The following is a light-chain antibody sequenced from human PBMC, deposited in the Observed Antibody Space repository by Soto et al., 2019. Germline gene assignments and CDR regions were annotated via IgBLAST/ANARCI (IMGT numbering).Light chain of an antibody. CDR1: SSDVGGYNY. V-gene: IGLV2-14*01. CDR3: SSDTSSSTTVV. CDR2: EVS. J-gene: IGLJ2*01. Sequence: QSVLTQPASVSGSPGQSITISCTGTSSDVGGYNYVSWYQQHPGKAPKLMIYEVSNRPSGVSNRFSGSKSGNTASLTISGLQAEDEADYYCSSDTSSSTTVVFGGGTKLTVL.